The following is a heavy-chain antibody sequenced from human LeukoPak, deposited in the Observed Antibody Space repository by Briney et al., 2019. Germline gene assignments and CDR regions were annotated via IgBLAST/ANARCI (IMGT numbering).Heavy chain of an antibody. CDR1: GGYISSYY. Sequence: PSETLSLTCTVSGGYISSYYWSWIRQPPGKGLEWTGYIYYSGSTNYNPSLKSRVTISVDTSKNQFSLKLSSVTAADTAVYYCARGSRDGYNELHFDYWGQGTLVTVSS. CDR2: IYYSGST. V-gene: IGHV4-59*01. CDR3: ARGSRDGYNELHFDY. J-gene: IGHJ4*02. D-gene: IGHD5-24*01.